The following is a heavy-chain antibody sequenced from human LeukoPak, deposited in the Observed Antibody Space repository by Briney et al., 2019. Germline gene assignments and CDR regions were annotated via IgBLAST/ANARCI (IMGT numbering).Heavy chain of an antibody. D-gene: IGHD6-13*01. CDR2: ISSSGSTI. CDR1: GFTFSDYY. V-gene: IGHV3-11*01. J-gene: IGHJ4*02. Sequence: GGSLRLSCAASGFTFSDYYMSWIRQAPGKGLEWVSYISSSGSTIYYADSVKGRFTISRDNAKNSLYLQMNSLRAEDTAVYYCARAHQFRMSSSWLFPLDYWGQGTLVTVSS. CDR3: ARAHQFRMSSSWLFPLDY.